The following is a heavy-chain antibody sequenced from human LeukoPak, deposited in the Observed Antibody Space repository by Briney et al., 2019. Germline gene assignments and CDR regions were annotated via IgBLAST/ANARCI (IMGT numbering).Heavy chain of an antibody. CDR3: ARGFDGNFDY. V-gene: IGHV3-74*01. CDR2: INSDVSTT. J-gene: IGHJ4*02. Sequence: PGGSLRLSCAASGFTSSAYWMHWVRQVPGKGLVWVSRINSDVSTTNYADSVKGRFTISRDNAKNSLYLQMNSLRAEDTALYYCARGFDGNFDYWGQGTLVTVSP. D-gene: IGHD3-9*01. CDR1: GFTSSAYW.